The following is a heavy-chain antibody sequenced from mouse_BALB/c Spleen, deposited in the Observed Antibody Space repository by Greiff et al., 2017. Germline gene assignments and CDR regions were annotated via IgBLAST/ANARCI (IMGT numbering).Heavy chain of an antibody. CDR3: ARVNWGGDY. CDR1: GYTFTSYW. V-gene: IGHV1-87*01. Sequence: QVQLQQSGAELARPGASVKLSCTASGYTFTSYWMEWVKQRPGQGLEWIGAIYPGDGDTRYTQKFKGKATLTADKSSSTAYMQLSSVASEDSAVYYCARVNWGGDYWGQGTSVTVSS. CDR2: IYPGDGDT. D-gene: IGHD4-1*01. J-gene: IGHJ4*01.